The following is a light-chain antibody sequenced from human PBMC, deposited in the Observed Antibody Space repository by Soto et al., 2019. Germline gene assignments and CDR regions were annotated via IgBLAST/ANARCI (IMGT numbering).Light chain of an antibody. CDR3: LQSKLLPRR. V-gene: IGKV2D-29*02. Sequence: DVVMTQTPLSLSVAPGQPASISCKSSHSLLHITGETFLFWYLQKPGQSPQLLIYEVSTRVSGVPDRFSGSGSGTDFTLEIRRVEADDGGIDYCLQSKLLPRRFAEGTRVDIK. J-gene: IGKJ1*01. CDR2: EVS. CDR1: HSLLHITGETF.